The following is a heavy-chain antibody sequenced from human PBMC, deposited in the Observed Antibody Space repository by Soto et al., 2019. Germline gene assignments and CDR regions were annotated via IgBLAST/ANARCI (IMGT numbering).Heavy chain of an antibody. D-gene: IGHD3-10*01. CDR2: ISYDGSNK. J-gene: IGHJ4*02. Sequence: QVQLVESGGGVVQPGRSLRLSCAASGFTFSSYGMHWVRQAPGKGLEWVAVISYDGSNKYYADSVKGRFTISRDNSKNTLYLQMNSLRGEDTAVYYCAKALILYGSGSYSPFDYWGQGTLVTVSS. CDR1: GFTFSSYG. V-gene: IGHV3-30*18. CDR3: AKALILYGSGSYSPFDY.